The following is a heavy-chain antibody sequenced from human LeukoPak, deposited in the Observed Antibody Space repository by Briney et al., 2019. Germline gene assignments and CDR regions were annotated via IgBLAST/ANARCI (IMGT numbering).Heavy chain of an antibody. CDR3: ARAVVATAVGY. CDR2: ISSSGSTI. Sequence: GGSLRLSCAASGFTFSSYTMNWVRQAPEKGLEWVSYISSSGSTIYYADSVKGRFTISRDNAKNSLYLQMNSLRAEDTAVYYCARAVVATAVGYWGQGTLVTVSS. CDR1: GFTFSSYT. D-gene: IGHD5-12*01. V-gene: IGHV3-48*04. J-gene: IGHJ4*02.